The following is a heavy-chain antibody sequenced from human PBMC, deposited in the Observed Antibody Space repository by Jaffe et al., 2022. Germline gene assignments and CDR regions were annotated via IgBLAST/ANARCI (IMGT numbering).Heavy chain of an antibody. Sequence: EVQLVESGGGLVQPGRSLRLSCAASGFTFDDYAMHWVRQAPGKGLEWVSGISWNSGSIGYADSVKGRFTISRDNAKNSLYLQMNSLRAEDTALYYCAKDIGWDSSGWYDYWGQGTLVTVSS. CDR3: AKDIGWDSSGWYDY. V-gene: IGHV3-9*01. CDR2: ISWNSGSI. D-gene: IGHD6-19*01. J-gene: IGHJ4*02. CDR1: GFTFDDYA.